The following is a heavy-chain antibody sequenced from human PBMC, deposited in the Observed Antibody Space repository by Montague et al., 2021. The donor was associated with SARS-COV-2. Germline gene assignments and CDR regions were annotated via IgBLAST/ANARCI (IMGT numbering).Heavy chain of an antibody. J-gene: IGHJ4*02. CDR3: SIGYCGGGSCYVFDY. CDR2: ILFKNKKYN. CDR1: GDSVARLRRR. D-gene: IGHD2-15*01. Sequence: CAISGDSVARLRRRSDEHTSELQSHLYLVCSILFKNKKYNDYAVSVEGRININPDTSKNQFSLQLKSVTPEDTAVYYCSIGYCGGGSCYVFDYWGQGTLVTVSS. V-gene: IGHV6-1*01.